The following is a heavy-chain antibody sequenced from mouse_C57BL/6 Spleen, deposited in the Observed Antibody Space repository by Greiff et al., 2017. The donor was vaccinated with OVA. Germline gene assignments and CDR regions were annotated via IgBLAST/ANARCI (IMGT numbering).Heavy chain of an antibody. Sequence: QVQLQQSGPELVKPGASVKISCKASGYSFTSYYIHWVKQRPGQGLEWIGWIYPGSGNTKYNEKFKGKATLTADTSSSTAYMQLSSLTSEDSAVYYCAPITTVVAHWYFDVWGTGTTVTVSS. V-gene: IGHV1-66*01. D-gene: IGHD1-1*01. CDR2: IYPGSGNT. CDR1: GYSFTSYY. J-gene: IGHJ1*03. CDR3: APITTVVAHWYFDV.